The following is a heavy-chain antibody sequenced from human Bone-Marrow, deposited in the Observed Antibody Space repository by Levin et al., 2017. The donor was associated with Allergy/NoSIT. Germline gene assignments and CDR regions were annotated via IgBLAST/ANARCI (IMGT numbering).Heavy chain of an antibody. CDR3: SASDLMGSRY. J-gene: IGHJ4*02. CDR2: IYPSGST. V-gene: IGHV4-4*07. Sequence: SETLSLTCNVSGDSISSYYWNWIRQPAGRGLEWIGRIYPSGSTDYNPSFNTRITMSIDTSNMQVYLKLASVTAADSAVYFCSASDLMGSRYWGQGTLVYVSS. CDR1: GDSISSYY. D-gene: IGHD3-10*01.